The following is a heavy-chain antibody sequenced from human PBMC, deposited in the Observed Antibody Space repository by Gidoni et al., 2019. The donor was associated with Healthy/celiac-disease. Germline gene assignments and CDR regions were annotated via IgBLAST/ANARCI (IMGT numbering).Heavy chain of an antibody. CDR1: GFTFGDYA. D-gene: IGHD1-26*01. J-gene: IGHJ4*02. CDR3: TRGRLLGATSGY. V-gene: IGHV3-49*04. Sequence: EVQLVESGGGLVQPGRSLRLSCTASGFTFGDYAMSWVRQAPGKGLEWVGFIRSKAYGGTTEYAASVKGRFTISGDDSKSIAYLQMNSLKTEDTAVYYCTRGRLLGATSGYWGQGTLVTVSS. CDR2: IRSKAYGGTT.